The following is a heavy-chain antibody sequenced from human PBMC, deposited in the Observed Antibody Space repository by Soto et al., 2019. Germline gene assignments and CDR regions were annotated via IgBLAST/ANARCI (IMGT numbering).Heavy chain of an antibody. Sequence: QVQLVQSGAEVKKPGSSVKVSCKASGGTFSSYAISWVRQAPGQGLEWMGGIIPICGTANYAQKFQGRVTITADESTSTAYMELSSLRSEDTAVYYCARDRAYDILTGYYSSHFDYWGQGTLVTVSS. V-gene: IGHV1-69*01. CDR3: ARDRAYDILTGYYSSHFDY. CDR1: GGTFSSYA. CDR2: IIPICGTA. D-gene: IGHD3-9*01. J-gene: IGHJ4*02.